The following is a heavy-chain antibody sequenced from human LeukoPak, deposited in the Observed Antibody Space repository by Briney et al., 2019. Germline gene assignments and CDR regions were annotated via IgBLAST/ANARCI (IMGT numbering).Heavy chain of an antibody. CDR1: GGSITYYY. CDR3: AREPPGAGHFDY. J-gene: IGHJ4*02. CDR2: IYYSGGT. D-gene: IGHD7-27*01. Sequence: SETLSLTCTVSGGSITYYYWMWIRQPPGKGLEWIGYIYYSGGTHYNPSLKSRVTMLVDTSKNQFALKLTAVTAADTAVYYCAREPPGAGHFDYWGQGSLVTVSS. V-gene: IGHV4-59*01.